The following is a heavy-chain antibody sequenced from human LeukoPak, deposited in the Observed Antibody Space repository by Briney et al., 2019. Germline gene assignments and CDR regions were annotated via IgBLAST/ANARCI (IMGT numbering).Heavy chain of an antibody. CDR1: GFTFSSYE. V-gene: IGHV3-48*03. D-gene: IGHD5-12*01. CDR2: ISFSGSST. CDR3: ARGYSSYYPDAFDI. J-gene: IGHJ3*02. Sequence: GSLRLSCVASGFTFSSYEMNWVRQAPGRGLEWVSYISFSGSSTYYADSVKGRFNISRDNAKNSLYLQMNSLRAEDTAVYYCARGYSSYYPDAFDIWGQGTMVTVSS.